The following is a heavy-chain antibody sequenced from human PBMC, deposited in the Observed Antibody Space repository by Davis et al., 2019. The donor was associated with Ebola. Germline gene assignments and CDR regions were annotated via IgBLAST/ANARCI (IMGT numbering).Heavy chain of an antibody. CDR1: GFTFSSYG. V-gene: IGHV3-33*06. J-gene: IGHJ6*02. CDR3: AKDLRDSSSWTDYYYYYGMDV. D-gene: IGHD6-13*01. CDR2: IWYDGSNK. Sequence: GESLKISCAASGFTFSSYGMHWVRQAPGKGLEWVAVIWYDGSNKYYADSVKGRFTISRDNSKNTLYLQMNSLRAEDTAVYYCAKDLRDSSSWTDYYYYYGMDVWGQGTTVTVSS.